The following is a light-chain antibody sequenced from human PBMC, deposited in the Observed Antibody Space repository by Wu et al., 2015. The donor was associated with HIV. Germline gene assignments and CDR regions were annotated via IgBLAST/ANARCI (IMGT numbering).Light chain of an antibody. CDR2: DAS. V-gene: IGKV3-20*01. Sequence: EIVLTQFPATLSLSPGERAILSCRAGQSISTYLAWYQQKPGQAPRLLISDASNRATGIPDRFTGSGSGTDFTLTISRLEPEDFAVYYCQQYGGSPFTFGQGTRLDIK. CDR1: QSISTY. CDR3: QQYGGSPFT. J-gene: IGKJ5*01.